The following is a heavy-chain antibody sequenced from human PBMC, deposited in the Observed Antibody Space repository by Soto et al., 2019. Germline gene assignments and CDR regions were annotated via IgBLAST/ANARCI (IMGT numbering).Heavy chain of an antibody. Sequence: GGSLRLSCAASGFNVRINYMSGVRQSPGKGLEWVSVMYSGGSTYYADSVKGRFTISRDNSKNTLYLQMNSLRAEDTAVYYCARARKGLAAAGTFFAYWGQGTLVTVSS. D-gene: IGHD6-13*01. CDR2: MYSGGST. J-gene: IGHJ4*02. V-gene: IGHV3-53*01. CDR3: ARARKGLAAAGTFFAY. CDR1: GFNVRINY.